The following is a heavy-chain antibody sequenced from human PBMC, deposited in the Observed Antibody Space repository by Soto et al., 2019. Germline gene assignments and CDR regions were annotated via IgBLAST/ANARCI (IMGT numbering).Heavy chain of an antibody. D-gene: IGHD6-6*01. CDR1: GGSFSGYY. J-gene: IGHJ4*02. CDR2: INHSGST. CDR3: ARCHRLAARPDFDY. V-gene: IGHV4-34*01. Sequence: SETLSLTCAVYGGSFSGYYWSWIRQPPGKGLEWIGEINHSGSTNYNPSLKSRVTISVDTSKNQFSLKLSSVTAADTAVYYCARCHRLAARPDFDYWGQGTLVTVSS.